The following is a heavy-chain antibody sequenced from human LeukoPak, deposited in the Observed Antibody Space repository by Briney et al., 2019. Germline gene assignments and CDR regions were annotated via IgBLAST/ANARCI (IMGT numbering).Heavy chain of an antibody. V-gene: IGHV1-8*01. D-gene: IGHD5-24*01. CDR2: MNPNSGDT. CDR1: GYTFTSYD. CDR3: ARDGEMATIFRYYYYMDV. J-gene: IGHJ6*03. Sequence: GASVKVSCKASGYTFTSYDLNWVRQATGQGLEWMGWMNPNSGDTGYAQKFQGRVIMTRNTSINTAYMELSSLRSEDTAVYYCARDGEMATIFRYYYYMDVWGKGTTVTISS.